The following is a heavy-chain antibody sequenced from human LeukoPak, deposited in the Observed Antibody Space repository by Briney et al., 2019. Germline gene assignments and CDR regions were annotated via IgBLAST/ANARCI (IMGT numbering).Heavy chain of an antibody. J-gene: IGHJ3*02. D-gene: IGHD1-1*01. CDR2: INHSGST. Sequence: PSETLSLTCAVYGGSFSGYYWSWIRQPPGKGLEWIGEINHSGSTNYNPSLKSRVTISVDTSKNQFSLKLSSVTAADTAVYYCARPLQPSHDAFDIWGQGTMVTVSS. CDR1: GGSFSGYY. CDR3: ARPLQPSHDAFDI. V-gene: IGHV4-34*01.